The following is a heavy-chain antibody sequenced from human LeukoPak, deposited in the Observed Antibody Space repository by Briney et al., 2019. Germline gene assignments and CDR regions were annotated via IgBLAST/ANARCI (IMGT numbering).Heavy chain of an antibody. Sequence: GGSPRLSCAASGFTFSSYAMSWLRQCRGTGLERVSAISGSGGSTYYADSVKGRFTISRDKSKNTLYLQMNSLRAEDTAVYYCAKDQGVPAGPIDYWGQGTLVTVSS. D-gene: IGHD2-2*01. CDR2: ISGSGGST. CDR1: GFTFSSYA. V-gene: IGHV3-23*01. J-gene: IGHJ4*02. CDR3: AKDQGVPAGPIDY.